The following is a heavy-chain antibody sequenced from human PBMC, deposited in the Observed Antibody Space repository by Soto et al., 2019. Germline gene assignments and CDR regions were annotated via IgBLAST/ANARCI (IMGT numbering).Heavy chain of an antibody. V-gene: IGHV3-21*06. CDR2: IRGFSPYT. CDR3: ARDRGYDAHDYYYNAMDV. CDR1: GFTFRTYT. D-gene: IGHD3-10*01. Sequence: XVSLSLSFISSGFTFRTYTMNWVGQAPGKGLEWVSGIRGFSPYTFYAESVKGRFTISRDNAKNSLYLQMNSLRAEDTAVYYCARDRGYDAHDYYYNAMDVWGQGTTVTVSS. J-gene: IGHJ6*02.